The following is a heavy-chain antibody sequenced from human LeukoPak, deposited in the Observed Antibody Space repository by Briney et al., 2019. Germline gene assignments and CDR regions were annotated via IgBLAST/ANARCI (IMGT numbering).Heavy chain of an antibody. CDR3: ARDRCTNGVCYTFAY. J-gene: IGHJ4*02. V-gene: IGHV3-21*01. CDR1: GFTFSSYS. D-gene: IGHD2-8*01. Sequence: GGSLRLSCAASGFTFSSYSMNWVRQAPGKGLEWVSSISSSSSYIYYADSVKGRFTISRDNAKNSLYLQMNSLRAEDTAVYYCARDRCTNGVCYTFAYWGQGTLVTVSS. CDR2: ISSSSSYI.